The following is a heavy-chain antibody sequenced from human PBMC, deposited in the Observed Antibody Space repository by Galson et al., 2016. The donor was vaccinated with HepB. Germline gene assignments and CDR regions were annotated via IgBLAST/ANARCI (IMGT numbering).Heavy chain of an antibody. CDR2: IYYSGST. CDR3: ASYYYMDV. J-gene: IGHJ6*03. CDR1: GGSISSYY. V-gene: IGHV4-59*01. Sequence: ETLSLTCTVSGGSISSYYWSWIRQPPGKGLEWIAYIYYSGSTNYNPSLKSRVTISVDTSKNQFSLKLSSVTAADTAVYYCASYYYMDVWGKGTTVTVSS.